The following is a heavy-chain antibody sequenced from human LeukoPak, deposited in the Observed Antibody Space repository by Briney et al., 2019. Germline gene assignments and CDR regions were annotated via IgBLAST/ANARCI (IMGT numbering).Heavy chain of an antibody. V-gene: IGHV1-2*02. CDR1: GYTFIAYY. D-gene: IGHD6-19*01. CDR2: INPNSGAT. CDR3: ARGVLRGSGSFDY. Sequence: GASVEVSCKASGYTFIAYYIHWMRQAPGQGLEWVGWINPNSGATNYAQKFRGRITMTRDTSINTAYMELYSLNSDDTAVYFCARGVLRGSGSFDYWGQGSLVTVSS. J-gene: IGHJ4*03.